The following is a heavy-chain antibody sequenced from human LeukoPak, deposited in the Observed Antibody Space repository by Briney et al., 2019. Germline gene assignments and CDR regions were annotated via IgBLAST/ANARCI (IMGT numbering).Heavy chain of an antibody. V-gene: IGHV3-74*01. CDR1: GVTFRNYW. J-gene: IGHJ4*02. CDR3: ARSTGHFDS. CDR2: INSDGSII. Sequence: GGSLRLSCAASGVTFRNYWMHWVRQVPGKGLVCVSRINSDGSIINYADSVKGRFTISRDKAKNTLYLKMSSLRADDTAVYYCARSTGHFDSWGQGTLVTVSS.